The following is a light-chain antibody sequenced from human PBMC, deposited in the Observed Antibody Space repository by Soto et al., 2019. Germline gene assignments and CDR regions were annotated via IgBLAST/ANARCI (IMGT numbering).Light chain of an antibody. V-gene: IGKV3-20*01. CDR3: QQYETSPWT. CDR1: QSVRSSS. J-gene: IGKJ1*01. CDR2: GAS. Sequence: EIVLTQSPGTLSLSPGERATLSCRASQSVRSSSLVWYQQKAGQAPRLLIYGASSRAVGIPDRFSGSRSGTDFSLTISRLEPEDYAVYFCQQYETSPWTVGQGTKVEIK.